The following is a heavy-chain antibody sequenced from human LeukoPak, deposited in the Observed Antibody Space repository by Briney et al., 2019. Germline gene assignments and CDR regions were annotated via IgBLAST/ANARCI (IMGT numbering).Heavy chain of an antibody. Sequence: GGSLRLSCAASGLTISSYSMNWVRQAPGKGLQWVSYISSSSSTIYYADSVKGRFTISRDNAKNSLYLQMNSLRHEDMALYYCAKANGGALVGYDGFDIWGQGTMVTVSS. D-gene: IGHD3-16*01. V-gene: IGHV3-48*02. CDR2: ISSSSSTI. CDR1: GLTISSYS. CDR3: AKANGGALVGYDGFDI. J-gene: IGHJ3*02.